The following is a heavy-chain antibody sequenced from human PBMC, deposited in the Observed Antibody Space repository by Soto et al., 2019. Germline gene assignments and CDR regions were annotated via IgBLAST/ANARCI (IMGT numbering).Heavy chain of an antibody. D-gene: IGHD3-3*01. V-gene: IGHV4-34*01. Sequence: PSETLSLTCAVYGGSFSDYYGTWIRQSPGKGLEWIGEINHSGITYYNPSLKSRVTIPVDTSKNQFSLKLRSVTAADTAVYYCARGRLEWLLLGYGVDVWGQGTTVTVSS. J-gene: IGHJ6*02. CDR2: INHSGIT. CDR1: GGSFSDYY. CDR3: ARGRLEWLLLGYGVDV.